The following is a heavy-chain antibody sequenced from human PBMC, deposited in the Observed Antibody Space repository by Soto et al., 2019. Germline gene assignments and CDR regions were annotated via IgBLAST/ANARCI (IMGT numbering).Heavy chain of an antibody. J-gene: IGHJ4*02. V-gene: IGHV4-61*01. Sequence: XXTLSLTFSVSGDSVSSSFSCSWTRQPPGKGLEWIGYVHHSGSTNYSPSLQSRVTMSVDTSKNQFSLTLRSVTAPDTAVYYCAREYCSNDVCMQPDFWGQGALVTVSS. D-gene: IGHD2-8*01. CDR3: AREYCSNDVCMQPDF. CDR1: GDSVSSSFS. CDR2: VHHSGST.